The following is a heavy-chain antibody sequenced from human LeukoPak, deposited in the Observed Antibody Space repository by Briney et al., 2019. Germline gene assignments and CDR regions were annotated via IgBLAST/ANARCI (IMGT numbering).Heavy chain of an antibody. CDR3: AGRVPYTSSWYGDYFDY. J-gene: IGHJ4*02. CDR2: TYYRSTWNN. CDR1: GDSVYSNSAA. D-gene: IGHD6-13*01. Sequence: SQTLSLTCAISGDSVYSNSAAWHWIRQSPSRGREWLGRTYYRSTWNNDYAVSVKGRITIKADTTKNQFSLQLNSVTPEDTAVYYCAGRVPYTSSWYGDYFDYWGQGTLVTVSS. V-gene: IGHV6-1*01.